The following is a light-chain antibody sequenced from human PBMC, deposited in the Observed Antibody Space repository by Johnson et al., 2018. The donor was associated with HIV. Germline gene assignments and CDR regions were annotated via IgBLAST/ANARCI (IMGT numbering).Light chain of an antibody. CDR3: GTWDSSLILYV. CDR1: SYNIGNNY. Sequence: QSALTQPPSVSAAPGQKVTISCSGSSYNIGNNYVSWYQQLPGTAPKLLIYAKNKRPSGIPDRFSGSKSGTSATLGITGLQTGDEADYYCGTWDSSLILYVFGTGTKVTVL. J-gene: IGLJ1*01. V-gene: IGLV1-51*01. CDR2: AKN.